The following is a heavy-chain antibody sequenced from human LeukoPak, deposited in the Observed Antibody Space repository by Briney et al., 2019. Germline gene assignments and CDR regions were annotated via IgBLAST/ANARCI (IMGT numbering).Heavy chain of an antibody. D-gene: IGHD6-13*01. Sequence: GGSLRLSCAASGFTFSNYGMHWVRQAPGKGLEWVAFIRYDGSIKYYADSVKGRFTISRDNSKNTLYLQMNSLRSEGTAVYYCAKVDSSSWGISDSWGQGTLVTVSS. CDR3: AKVDSSSWGISDS. J-gene: IGHJ4*02. CDR2: IRYDGSIK. CDR1: GFTFSNYG. V-gene: IGHV3-30*02.